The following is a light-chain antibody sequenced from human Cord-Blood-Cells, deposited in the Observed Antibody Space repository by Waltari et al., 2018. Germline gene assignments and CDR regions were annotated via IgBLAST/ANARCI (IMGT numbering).Light chain of an antibody. CDR2: YKSDSDK. CDR1: SGINVGTSR. V-gene: IGLV5-45*02. J-gene: IGLJ3*02. CDR3: MIWHSSAWV. Sequence: QAVLTQPSSLSASPGASASPTCPFRSGINVGTSRIYWYQQNPGSPPQYLLRYKSDSDKQQGSGVPSRFSGSKDASANAGILLISGLQSEDEADYYCMIWHSSAWVFGGGTKLTVL.